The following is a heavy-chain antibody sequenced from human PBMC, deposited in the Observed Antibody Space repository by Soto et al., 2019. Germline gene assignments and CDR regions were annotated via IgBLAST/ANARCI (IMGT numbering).Heavy chain of an antibody. Sequence: GGSLRLSWAASGFSFSSYDMRWIRQAPVKGLEYVSAISSNGGSTYYANSVKGRFTISRDNSKNTLYLQMGSLRAEDMAVYYCARVAAAGPYYYYYMDVWGKGTTVTVSS. CDR2: ISSNGGST. V-gene: IGHV3-64*01. J-gene: IGHJ6*03. CDR3: ARVAAAGPYYYYYMDV. CDR1: GFSFSSYD. D-gene: IGHD6-13*01.